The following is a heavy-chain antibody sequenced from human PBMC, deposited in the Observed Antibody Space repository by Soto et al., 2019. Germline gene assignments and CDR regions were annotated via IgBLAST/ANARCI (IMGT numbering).Heavy chain of an antibody. CDR1: GGTFSRYA. Sequence: QVQLVQSGAEVKKPGSSVKVSCKASGGTFSRYAISWVRQAPGQGLEWMGGIIPIFGTATYAQKVQGRVTITAGEYTSTADMELSSLRSEDTAVYYCARGVVRGVSSLLYYYYCGMDVWGQGTTVTVSS. J-gene: IGHJ6*02. D-gene: IGHD3-10*01. V-gene: IGHV1-69*01. CDR3: ARGVVRGVSSLLYYYYCGMDV. CDR2: IIPIFGTA.